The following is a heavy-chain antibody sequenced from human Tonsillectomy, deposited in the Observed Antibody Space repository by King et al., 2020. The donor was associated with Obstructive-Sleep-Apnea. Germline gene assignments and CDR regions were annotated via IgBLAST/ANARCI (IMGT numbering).Heavy chain of an antibody. D-gene: IGHD3-22*01. CDR3: ARHSIYYDSSGYQGPVDY. CDR1: GYSFTSYC. CDR2: IDPSDAYT. J-gene: IGHJ4*02. Sequence: QLVQSGAEVKKPGESLRISCKGSGYSFTSYCISWVRQMPGKGLEWMGRIDPSDAYTNYSPSFQGHFTISADKSISTAYPQWSSLKASDTAMYYCARHSIYYDSSGYQGPVDYWGQGTLVTVSS. V-gene: IGHV5-10-1*01.